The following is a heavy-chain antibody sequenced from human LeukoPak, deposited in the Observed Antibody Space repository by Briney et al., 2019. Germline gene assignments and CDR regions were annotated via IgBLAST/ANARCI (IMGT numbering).Heavy chain of an antibody. Sequence: GGSLRLSCAVSGFTFSSHAMTWVRQAPGKGLEWVSGISISGDVTYYADPVQGRFIISRDNSKNTVYLQMDSLRVDDTAVYYCANEEVPNDYWGQGTLVTVSS. D-gene: IGHD4/OR15-4a*01. J-gene: IGHJ4*02. CDR3: ANEEVPNDY. V-gene: IGHV3-23*01. CDR2: ISISGDVT. CDR1: GFTFSSHA.